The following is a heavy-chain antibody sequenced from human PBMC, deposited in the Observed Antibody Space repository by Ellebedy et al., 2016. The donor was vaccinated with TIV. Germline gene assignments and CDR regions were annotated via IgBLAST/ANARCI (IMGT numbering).Heavy chain of an antibody. CDR1: GFTFSNYW. CDR3: ARDGGSGSYWEGFDY. D-gene: IGHD3-10*01. CDR2: IKQDGSEK. V-gene: IGHV3-7*01. J-gene: IGHJ4*02. Sequence: GGSLRLSCAASGFTFSNYWMTWVRQAPGKGLEWVANIKQDGSEKYYVDSVEGRFSISRDNTRKSLYLQMNSLTDEDTAVYYCARDGGSGSYWEGFDYWGQGTLVTVSS.